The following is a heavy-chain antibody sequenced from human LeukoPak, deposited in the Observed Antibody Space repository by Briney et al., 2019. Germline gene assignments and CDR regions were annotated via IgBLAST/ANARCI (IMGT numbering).Heavy chain of an antibody. V-gene: IGHV3-30*04. CDR2: TSYDGSNK. Sequence: PGRFLRLSCAASGFTFVDYAMHWVRQAPGKGLEWVAVTSYDGSNKAYADSVKGRFTISRDNPKNTLFLQMDSLRTDDTAIYYCARGEYYYGMDVWGQGTTVTVSS. D-gene: IGHD1-26*01. CDR3: ARGEYYYGMDV. CDR1: GFTFVDYA. J-gene: IGHJ6*02.